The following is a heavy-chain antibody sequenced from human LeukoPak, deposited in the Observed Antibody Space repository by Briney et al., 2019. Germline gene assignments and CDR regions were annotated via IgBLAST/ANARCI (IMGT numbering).Heavy chain of an antibody. D-gene: IGHD4-17*01. V-gene: IGHV4-31*03. CDR3: AGSTVPYYFDY. CDR1: GGSISSGGYY. Sequence: SETLSLTCTVSGGSISSGGYYWSWIRQRPGKDLEWIGYIYYSGNTYYNPSLKSRVTISVDTSKNQFSLKLNSVTAADPAVYYCAGSTVPYYFDYWGQGTLVTVS. CDR2: IYYSGNT. J-gene: IGHJ4*01.